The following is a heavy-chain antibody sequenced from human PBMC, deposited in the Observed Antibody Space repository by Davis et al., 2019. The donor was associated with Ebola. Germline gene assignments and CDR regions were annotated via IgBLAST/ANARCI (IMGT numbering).Heavy chain of an antibody. CDR1: GGSFSPYY. CDR2: IYHTGDT. Sequence: MPSETLSLTCGVYGGSFSPYYWSWIRQPPGKGLEWIGEIYHTGDTNYNPSLKSRVTISVDTSKNQFSLRLNSVTAADTAVYYCARVNFCIGGSCYSHDHWGQGTLVTVSS. V-gene: IGHV4-34*01. D-gene: IGHD2-15*01. J-gene: IGHJ5*02. CDR3: ARVNFCIGGSCYSHDH.